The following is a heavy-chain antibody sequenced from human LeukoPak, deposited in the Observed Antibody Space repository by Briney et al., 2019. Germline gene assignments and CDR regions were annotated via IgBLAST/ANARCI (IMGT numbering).Heavy chain of an antibody. Sequence: SVKVSCKASGGTFSSYAISWVRQAPGQGLEWMGGIIPIFGTANYAQKFQGRVTITADKSTSTAYMELSSLRSEDTAVYYCARARGYSYGYETYYFDYWGQGTLVTASS. CDR2: IIPIFGTA. CDR3: ARARGYSYGYETYYFDY. CDR1: GGTFSSYA. V-gene: IGHV1-69*06. D-gene: IGHD5-18*01. J-gene: IGHJ4*02.